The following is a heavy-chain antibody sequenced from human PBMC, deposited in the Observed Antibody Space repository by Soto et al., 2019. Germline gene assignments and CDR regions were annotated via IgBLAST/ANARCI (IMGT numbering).Heavy chain of an antibody. D-gene: IGHD4-17*01. V-gene: IGHV3-33*01. J-gene: IGHJ3*02. CDR3: ARDIMTTVTHDAFDI. CDR2: IWYDGSNK. Sequence: PGGSLRLSCAASGFTFSSYGMHWVRQAPGKGLEWVAVIWYDGSNKYYADSVKGRFTISRDNSKNTLYLQMNSLRAKDTAVYYCARDIMTTVTHDAFDIWGQGTMVTVSS. CDR1: GFTFSSYG.